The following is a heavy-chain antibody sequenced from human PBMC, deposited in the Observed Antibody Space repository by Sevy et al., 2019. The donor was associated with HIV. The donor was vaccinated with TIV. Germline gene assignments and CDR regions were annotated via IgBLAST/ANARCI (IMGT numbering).Heavy chain of an antibody. CDR2: IRFDGSEK. V-gene: IGHV3-30*02. J-gene: IGHJ3*01. CDR1: GFSFSSYG. D-gene: IGHD6-6*01. Sequence: GGSLRLSCVASGFSFSSYGMHWIRRAPGKGLQWVAFIRFDGSEKYYTDSVKGRFSISRDNSKNTLYMQINSLRAEDTAVYYCAKGDSSSSTDADAFDVWGQGTLVTVSS. CDR3: AKGDSSSSTDADAFDV.